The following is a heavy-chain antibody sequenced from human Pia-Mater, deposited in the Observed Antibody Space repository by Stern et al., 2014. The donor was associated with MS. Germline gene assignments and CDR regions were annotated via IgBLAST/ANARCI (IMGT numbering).Heavy chain of an antibody. CDR3: ARGYGGNPIDY. J-gene: IGHJ4*02. Sequence: QVQLQESGPGLVKPSETLSLTCTVSGGSISSYYWSWIRQPPGKGLEWIGYIYYSGSTNYNTSLKSRVTISVDTSNNQFSLKLSSGTAADTAVYYCARGYGGNPIDYWGQGTLVPVSS. CDR1: GGSISSYY. CDR2: IYYSGST. D-gene: IGHD4-23*01. V-gene: IGHV4-59*01.